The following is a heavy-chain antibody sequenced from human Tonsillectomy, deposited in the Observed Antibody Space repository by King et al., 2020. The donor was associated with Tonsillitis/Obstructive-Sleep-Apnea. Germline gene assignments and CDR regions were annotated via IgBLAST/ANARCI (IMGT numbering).Heavy chain of an antibody. CDR3: VKDYYGDYDTAFDI. CDR1: GFTFSSYA. Sequence: EQLVQSGGGLVQPGGSLKLSCSASGFTFSSYAMHWVRQAPGKGLEYVSAISSNGGSKYYADSVKGRFTISRDNSKNTLYLQMSSLRPEDTAVYYCVKDYYGDYDTAFDIWGQGTMVTVSS. J-gene: IGHJ3*02. V-gene: IGHV3-64D*06. D-gene: IGHD4-17*01. CDR2: ISSNGGSK.